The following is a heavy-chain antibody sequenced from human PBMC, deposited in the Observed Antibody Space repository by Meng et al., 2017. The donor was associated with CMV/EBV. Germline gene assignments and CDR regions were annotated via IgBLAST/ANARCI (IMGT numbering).Heavy chain of an antibody. Sequence: SETLSLTCAVYGGSFSGYYWSWIRQPPGKGLEWIGEINHSGSTNYNPSLKSRVTISVDTSKNQFSLKLSSVTAADTAVYYCARAEGEYQLQPYYYGMDVWGQGTTVTVSS. CDR1: GGSFSGYY. J-gene: IGHJ6*02. CDR3: ARAEGEYQLQPYYYGMDV. D-gene: IGHD2-2*01. CDR2: INHSGST. V-gene: IGHV4-34*01.